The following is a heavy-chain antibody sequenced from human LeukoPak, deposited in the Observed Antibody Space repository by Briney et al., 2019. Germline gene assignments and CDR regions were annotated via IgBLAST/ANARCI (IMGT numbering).Heavy chain of an antibody. D-gene: IGHD1-26*01. J-gene: IGHJ4*02. V-gene: IGHV1-46*01. CDR2: INPSGGST. CDR3: ARFADKAHRYSGTERYYFDY. Sequence: ASVKVSCKASGYTFTSYYMHWVRQAPGQGLEWMGIINPSGGSTSYAQKFQGRVTMTRDMSTSTVYMELSSLRSEDTAVYYCARFADKAHRYSGTERYYFDYWGQGTLVTVSS. CDR1: GYTFTSYY.